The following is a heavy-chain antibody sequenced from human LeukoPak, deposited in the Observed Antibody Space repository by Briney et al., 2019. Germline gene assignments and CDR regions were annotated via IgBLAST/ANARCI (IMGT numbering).Heavy chain of an antibody. Sequence: ASVKVSCKASGYTFTSYGISWVRQAPGQGLEWMGWISAYNGNIKYAQKLQGRVTMTEDTSTDTAYMELSSLRSEDTAVYYCATGGSFSQYFDYWGQGTLVTVSS. CDR3: ATGGSFSQYFDY. D-gene: IGHD6-13*01. J-gene: IGHJ4*02. CDR2: ISAYNGNI. CDR1: GYTFTSYG. V-gene: IGHV1-18*01.